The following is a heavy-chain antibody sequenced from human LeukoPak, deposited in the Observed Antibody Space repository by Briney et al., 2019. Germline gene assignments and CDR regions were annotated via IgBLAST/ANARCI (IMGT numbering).Heavy chain of an antibody. J-gene: IGHJ5*02. V-gene: IGHV1-18*04. Sequence: ASVKVSCKASGYTFTSYGISWVRQAPGQGLEWMGWISAYNGNTNYAQKLQGRVTMTTDTSTSTAYMELRSLRSDDTAVYYCARVEHITMIVRWFDPWGQGTLVTVSS. CDR2: ISAYNGNT. D-gene: IGHD3-22*01. CDR3: ARVEHITMIVRWFDP. CDR1: GYTFTSYG.